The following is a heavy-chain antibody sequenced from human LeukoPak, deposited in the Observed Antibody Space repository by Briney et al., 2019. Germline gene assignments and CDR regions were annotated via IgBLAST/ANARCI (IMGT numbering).Heavy chain of an antibody. CDR3: ARDMAL. D-gene: IGHD4/OR15-4a*01. Sequence: GGSLRLSCAASGFTFSTYGMSWVRQAPGKGLEWVSGISGTGDTTYYADSVKGRLTISRDNSKNTLYLQMNSLRADDTAVYYCARDMALWGQGTLVTVSS. CDR2: ISGTGDTT. J-gene: IGHJ4*02. CDR1: GFTFSTYG. V-gene: IGHV3-23*01.